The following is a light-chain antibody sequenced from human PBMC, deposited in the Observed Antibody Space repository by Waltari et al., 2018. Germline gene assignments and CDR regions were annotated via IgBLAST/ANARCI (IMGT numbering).Light chain of an antibody. Sequence: QSALTQPASVSGSPGQSITISCTVTSSAIGGYNYFSWYQKHPVKGPKLIIYDVSTRPSGISDRFFGSKSGNTASLTISGLQAEDEADYYCCSYAGIGTFVIFGGGTKLTVL. CDR2: DVS. J-gene: IGLJ2*01. CDR1: SSAIGGYNY. V-gene: IGLV2-23*02. CDR3: CSYAGIGTFVI.